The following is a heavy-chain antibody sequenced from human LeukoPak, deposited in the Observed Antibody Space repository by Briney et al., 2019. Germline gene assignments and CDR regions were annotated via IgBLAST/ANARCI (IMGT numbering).Heavy chain of an antibody. Sequence: GGSLRLSCAASGFTFSDYYMSWIRQAPGKGLEWVSYISSSGSTIYYADSVKGRFTISRDNAKNSLYLQMNRLRAEDTAVYYCARDRPYYDFWSGYSLDYWGQGTLVTVSS. CDR2: ISSSGSTI. V-gene: IGHV3-11*01. J-gene: IGHJ4*02. CDR3: ARDRPYYDFWSGYSLDY. CDR1: GFTFSDYY. D-gene: IGHD3-3*01.